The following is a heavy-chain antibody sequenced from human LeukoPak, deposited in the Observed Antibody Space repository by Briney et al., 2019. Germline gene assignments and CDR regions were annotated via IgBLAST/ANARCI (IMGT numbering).Heavy chain of an antibody. CDR2: ISWNSGSI. Sequence: GGSLRLSCAASGFTFDDYAMHWVRQAPGKGLEWVSGISWNSGSIGYADSVKGRFTISRDNAKNSLYLQMNSLRAEDTAVYYCARVLGVPTVWDFWGQGALVTVSS. J-gene: IGHJ4*02. CDR3: ARVLGVPTVWDF. V-gene: IGHV3-9*01. D-gene: IGHD4-11*01. CDR1: GFTFDDYA.